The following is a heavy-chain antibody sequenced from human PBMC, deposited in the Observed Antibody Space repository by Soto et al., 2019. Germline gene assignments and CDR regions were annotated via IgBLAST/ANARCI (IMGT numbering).Heavy chain of an antibody. Sequence: QVQLQESGPGLVDPLGTLSLTCAVSGTSVSGGNWWGWVRQPPGKGLEWIGEIHSSGNTDYNPSLKSRVTISRDMSKNEFSLKLTSVTAADTAVYYCARTGPYSSGNNWGQGTLVTVSS. D-gene: IGHD3-22*01. CDR1: GTSVSGGNW. V-gene: IGHV4-4*02. CDR3: ARTGPYSSGNN. J-gene: IGHJ4*02. CDR2: IHSSGNT.